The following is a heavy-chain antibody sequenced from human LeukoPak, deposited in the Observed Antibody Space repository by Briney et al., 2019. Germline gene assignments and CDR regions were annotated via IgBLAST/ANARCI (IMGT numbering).Heavy chain of an antibody. CDR1: GFTFSSYE. CDR2: ISSSGTTI. V-gene: IGHV3-48*03. J-gene: IGHJ4*02. D-gene: IGHD4-17*01. Sequence: GGSLRLSCAASGFTFSSYEMNWVRQAPGKGLEWLSYISSSGTTIKCADSVKGRFTISRDNAKNSLYLQVNSLRAEDTAVYYCARIMITVTTSDYWGQGTLVTVSS. CDR3: ARIMITVTTSDY.